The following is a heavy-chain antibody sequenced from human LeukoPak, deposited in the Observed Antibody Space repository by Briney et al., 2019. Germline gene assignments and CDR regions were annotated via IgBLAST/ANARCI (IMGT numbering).Heavy chain of an antibody. Sequence: PSETLSLTCTVSGYSISSGYYWGWIRQPPGKGLEWIGSIYHSGSTYYNPSLKSRVTISVDTSKNQFSLKLSSVIAADTAVYYCARGYEPGIAAAGADYWGQGTLVTVSS. CDR2: IYHSGST. CDR1: GYSISSGYY. J-gene: IGHJ4*02. CDR3: ARGYEPGIAAAGADY. V-gene: IGHV4-38-2*02. D-gene: IGHD6-13*01.